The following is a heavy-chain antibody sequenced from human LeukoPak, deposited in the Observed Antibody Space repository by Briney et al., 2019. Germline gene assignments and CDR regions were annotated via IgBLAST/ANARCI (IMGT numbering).Heavy chain of an antibody. Sequence: GGSLRLSCAASGFTFSSYVMTWVRQAPVKGLEWLSVVTDTGGNTYHADSVKGRFTISRDNSKNTVYLEMNSLRVEDTAVYYCAKGTVRSCSGPSCYPLDSWGQGTLVTVSS. CDR1: GFTFSSYV. D-gene: IGHD2-15*01. J-gene: IGHJ4*02. CDR3: AKGTVRSCSGPSCYPLDS. CDR2: VTDTGGNT. V-gene: IGHV3-23*01.